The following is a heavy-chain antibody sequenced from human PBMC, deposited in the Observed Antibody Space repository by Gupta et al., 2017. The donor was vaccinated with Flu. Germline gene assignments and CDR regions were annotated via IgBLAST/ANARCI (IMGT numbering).Heavy chain of an antibody. V-gene: IGHV3-74*01. D-gene: IGHD5-18*01. CDR2: INSDGSST. J-gene: IGHJ4*02. CDR3: ARASLQLWEAFDY. Sequence: EVQLVESGGGLVQPGGSLRLSCAASGFTFSSFWMHWVRQAPGKGLVWVSRINSDGSSTRYADSVKGRFTISRDNAKNTLYLQMNSLRAEDTAVYYCARASLQLWEAFDYWGQGTLVTVSS. CDR1: GFTFSSFW.